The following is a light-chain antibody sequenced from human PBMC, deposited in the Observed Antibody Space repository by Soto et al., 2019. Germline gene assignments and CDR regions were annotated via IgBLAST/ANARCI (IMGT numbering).Light chain of an antibody. J-gene: IGKJ3*01. V-gene: IGKV1-9*01. CDR3: QQLNSFT. Sequence: DIQLTQSPSFLSASVGDRVTITCRASQGISSYLAWYQQQPGKAPKLLIYAASTLQSGVPSRFSGSESGTEFTLTISSLQPEDFATYFCQQLNSFTFGPGTKVDVK. CDR1: QGISSY. CDR2: AAS.